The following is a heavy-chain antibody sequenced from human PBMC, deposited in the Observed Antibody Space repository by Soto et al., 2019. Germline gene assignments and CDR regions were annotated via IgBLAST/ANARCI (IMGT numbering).Heavy chain of an antibody. D-gene: IGHD3-10*01. CDR3: ARVTMVRGVMSYYYYMDV. Sequence: GGSLRLSCAASGFTFSSYIMNWVRQAPGKGLEWVSSISSSSSYIYYADSVKGRFTISRDNAKNSLYLQMNSLRAEDTAVYYCARVTMVRGVMSYYYYMDVWGKGTTVTVSS. J-gene: IGHJ6*03. CDR2: ISSSSSYI. CDR1: GFTFSSYI. V-gene: IGHV3-21*01.